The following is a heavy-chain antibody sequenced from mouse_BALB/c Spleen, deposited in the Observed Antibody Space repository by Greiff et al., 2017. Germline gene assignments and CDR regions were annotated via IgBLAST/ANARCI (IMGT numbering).Heavy chain of an antibody. CDR1: GYSFTSYY. CDR2: IDPFNGGT. V-gene: IGHV1-31*01. D-gene: IGHD1-2*01. CDR3: ANSDNYGQAWFDY. J-gene: IGHJ3*01. Sequence: EVQLQQSGPELMKPGASVKISCKASGYSFTSYYMHWVKQSHGKSLEWIGYIDPFNGGTSYNQKFKGKATLTVDKSSSTAYMHLRSLTSEDSAVYNRANSDNYGQAWFDYWGQGTQVTVSA.